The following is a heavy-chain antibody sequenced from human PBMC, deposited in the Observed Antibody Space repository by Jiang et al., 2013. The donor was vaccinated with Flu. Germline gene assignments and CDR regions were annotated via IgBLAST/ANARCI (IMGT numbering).Heavy chain of an antibody. CDR2: TSGTGTNT. V-gene: IGHV3-11*06. CDR3: ARGKNSYDASGFLYDL. Sequence: VQLVESGGGLVTPGGSLRLSCAASGFTLGDHYMSWIRQAPGKGLEWVSYTSGTGTNTNYADSVKGRFTFSRDNARNSLYLQMNSLRVEDTALYYCARGKNSYDASGFLYDLWGQGTLVTVSS. J-gene: IGHJ5*02. CDR1: GFTLGDHY. D-gene: IGHD3-22*01.